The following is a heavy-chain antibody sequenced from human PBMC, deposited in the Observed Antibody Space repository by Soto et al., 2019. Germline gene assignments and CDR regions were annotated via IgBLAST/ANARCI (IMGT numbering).Heavy chain of an antibody. D-gene: IGHD1-26*01. Sequence: GGSLRLSCAASGFTVSSNYMSWVRQAPGKGLEWVSVIYSGGSTYYADSVKGRFTISRDNSKNTLYLQMNSLRAEDTAVYYCARSKYSGSYPGDYFDYWGQGTLVTVSS. CDR1: GFTVSSNY. CDR2: IYSGGST. V-gene: IGHV3-53*01. CDR3: ARSKYSGSYPGDYFDY. J-gene: IGHJ4*02.